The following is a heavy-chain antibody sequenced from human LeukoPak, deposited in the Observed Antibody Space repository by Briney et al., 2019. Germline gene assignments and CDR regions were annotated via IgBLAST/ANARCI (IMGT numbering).Heavy chain of an antibody. CDR3: AREYYDFWSGYFSGYYYYGMDV. CDR2: ISAYNGNT. D-gene: IGHD3-3*01. V-gene: IGHV1-18*01. CDR1: GYTFTSYG. Sequence: ASVKVSCKASGYTFTSYGISWVRQATGQGLEWMGWISAYNGNTNYAQKLQGRVTMTTDTSTSTAYMELRSLRSDDTAVYYCAREYYDFWSGYFSGYYYYGMDVWGQGTTVTVSS. J-gene: IGHJ6*02.